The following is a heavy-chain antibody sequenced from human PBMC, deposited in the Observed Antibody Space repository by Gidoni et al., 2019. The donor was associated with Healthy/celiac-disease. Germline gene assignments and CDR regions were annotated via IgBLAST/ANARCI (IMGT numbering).Heavy chain of an antibody. V-gene: IGHV5-51*01. CDR2: IDPGDSDT. Sequence: VQLVQAGAQLKTPGESLKISCNGAGYTFTSYWIGWVRQMTGQRLEWMGIIDPGDSDTRYSPSFQGQVTISADKSISAAYLQWSSLKASDTAMYYCARPYYYDSSGYYLFDYWGQGTLVTVSS. D-gene: IGHD3-22*01. CDR1: GYTFTSYW. J-gene: IGHJ4*02. CDR3: ARPYYYDSSGYYLFDY.